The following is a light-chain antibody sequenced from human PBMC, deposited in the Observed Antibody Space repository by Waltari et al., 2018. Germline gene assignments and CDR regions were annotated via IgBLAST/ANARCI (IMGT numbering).Light chain of an antibody. CDR1: RSNIGNNY. CDR2: EDN. CDR3: GTWDSSLSGAV. Sequence: TISCSGGRSNIGNNYVSWYRQFPGTAPKLLIYEDNERPSGVPGRFSGSKSGTSATLDITGLQAGDEADYYCGTWDSSLSGAVFGGGTHLTVL. V-gene: IGLV1-51*02. J-gene: IGLJ7*01.